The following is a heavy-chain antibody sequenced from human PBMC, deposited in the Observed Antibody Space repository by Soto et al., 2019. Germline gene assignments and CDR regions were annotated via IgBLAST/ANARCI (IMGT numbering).Heavy chain of an antibody. D-gene: IGHD2-2*01. V-gene: IGHV1-46*01. CDR2: INPTGGDT. CDR3: ARGSYASNVFIMDV. Sequence: QVQLVQSGAEVKKPGASVQVSCKASGYTFTTYFMHWVRQAPGQGFEWMGRINPTGGDTVYAQKFQGRVTVTRDTSTSTVNIELGILTSKDTAVYYCARGSYASNVFIMDVWGQGTAVTVSS. J-gene: IGHJ6*02. CDR1: GYTFTTYF.